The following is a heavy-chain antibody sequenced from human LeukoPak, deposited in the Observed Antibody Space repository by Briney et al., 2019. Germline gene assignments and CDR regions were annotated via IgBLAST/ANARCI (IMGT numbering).Heavy chain of an antibody. CDR2: IIPIFGIA. CDR1: GGTFSSYA. D-gene: IGHD2-15*01. V-gene: IGHV1-69*04. J-gene: IGHJ4*02. Sequence: GPSVKVSCKASGGTFSSYAISWVRQASGQGLEWMGRIIPIFGIANYAQKFQGRVTITADKSTSTAYMELSSLRSEDTAVYYCARGYCSGGSCYSGDYWGQGTLVTVSS. CDR3: ARGYCSGGSCYSGDY.